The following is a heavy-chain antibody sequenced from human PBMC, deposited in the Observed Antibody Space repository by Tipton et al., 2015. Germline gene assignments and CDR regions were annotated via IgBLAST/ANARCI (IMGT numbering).Heavy chain of an antibody. CDR1: GGSFSGYH. V-gene: IGHV4-34*01. CDR3: ASNHEVLRGYLDN. CDR2: INHSGST. Sequence: LRLSCAVYGGSFSGYHWSWIRQPPGKGLEWIGEINHSGSTNYNPSLESRVTISVDTSKNQFSLRLSSVTAADTAVYYCASNHEVLRGYLDNWGQGSLVTVSS. J-gene: IGHJ4*02. D-gene: IGHD3-3*01.